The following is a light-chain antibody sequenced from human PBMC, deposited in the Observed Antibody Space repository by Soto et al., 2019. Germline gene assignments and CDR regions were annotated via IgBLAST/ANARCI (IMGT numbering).Light chain of an antibody. Sequence: DIQMTESPSTLSASVGDRVTITCRATQTISTSLAWYQQIPGRAPKLLIYKASILDTGVPSRFSGSGSGTEFTLTISSLQPDDSATYYCQQYESYSWTFGQGTKVDI. V-gene: IGKV1-5*03. CDR2: KAS. J-gene: IGKJ1*01. CDR1: QTISTS. CDR3: QQYESYSWT.